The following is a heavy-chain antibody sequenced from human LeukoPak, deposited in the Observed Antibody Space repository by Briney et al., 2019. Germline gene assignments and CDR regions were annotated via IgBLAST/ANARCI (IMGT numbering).Heavy chain of an antibody. CDR2: VNPNSGGT. CDR3: ATSMVRGVILSY. V-gene: IGHV1-2*02. D-gene: IGHD3-10*01. CDR1: GYTFTGYY. Sequence: ASVKVSCKASGYTFTGYYMHWVRLAPGQGLEWMGWVNPNSGGTNYAQKFQGRVTMTRDTSITTAYMELSRLTSDDTAMYYCATSMVRGVILSYWGQGTLVTVSS. J-gene: IGHJ4*02.